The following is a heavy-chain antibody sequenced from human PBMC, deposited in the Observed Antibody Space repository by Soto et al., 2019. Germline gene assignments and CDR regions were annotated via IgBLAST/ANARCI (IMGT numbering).Heavy chain of an antibody. V-gene: IGHV3-21*01. Sequence: EVQLVESGGGLVKPGGSLRVSCAASGFTFRSFNMNWVRQAPGKGLEWVSSISSSSNYIYYADSVKGRFTISRDRAKNSLYLQMDRLRVEDTAVYYCVRGKFGLPLGDDRGYYFDNWGQGTLVTVSS. CDR1: GFTFRSFN. CDR3: VRGKFGLPLGDDRGYYFDN. J-gene: IGHJ4*02. CDR2: ISSSSNYI. D-gene: IGHD3-16*01.